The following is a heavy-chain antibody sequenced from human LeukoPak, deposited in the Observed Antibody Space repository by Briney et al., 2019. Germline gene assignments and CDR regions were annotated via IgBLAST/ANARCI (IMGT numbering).Heavy chain of an antibody. D-gene: IGHD4-17*01. CDR3: ARQDGDYSYWFDP. J-gene: IGHJ5*02. V-gene: IGHV4-59*08. CDR1: GGSISSYY. Sequence: PSETLSLTCTVSGGSISSYYWSWIRQPPGKGLEWIGYIYYSGSTNYNPSLKSRVTISVDTSKNQFSLKLSSVTAEDTAVYYCARQDGDYSYWFDPWGQGTLVTVSS. CDR2: IYYSGST.